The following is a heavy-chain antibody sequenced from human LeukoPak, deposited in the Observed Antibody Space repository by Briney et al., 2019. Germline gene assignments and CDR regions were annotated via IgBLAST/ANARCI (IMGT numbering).Heavy chain of an antibody. V-gene: IGHV4-34*01. CDR1: GGSFSGYY. Sequence: PSETLSLTCAVYGGSFSGYYWSWIRQPPGKGLEWIGEINHSGSTYYNPSLKSRVTTSVDTSKNQFSLKLSSVTAADMAVYYCARDYGDYKFDYWGQGTLVTVSS. CDR2: INHSGST. CDR3: ARDYGDYKFDY. D-gene: IGHD4-17*01. J-gene: IGHJ4*02.